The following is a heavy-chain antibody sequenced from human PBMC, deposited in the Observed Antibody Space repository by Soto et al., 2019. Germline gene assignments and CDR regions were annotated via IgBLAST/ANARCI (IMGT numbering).Heavy chain of an antibody. D-gene: IGHD1-26*01. CDR2: IDPTDSYT. CDR1: AYSFTRKW. CDR3: APTPPPSGSYFVTGFDT. V-gene: IGHV5-10-1*01. J-gene: IGHJ5*02. Sequence: VDSQKISSKASAYSFTRKWLSWVRQMPGKSLVWTERIDPTDSYTNYIPSFQGHVTISVDKSTSTAYVQWSSLKASDTSMFYCAPTPPPSGSYFVTGFDTWGQGALVTIFS.